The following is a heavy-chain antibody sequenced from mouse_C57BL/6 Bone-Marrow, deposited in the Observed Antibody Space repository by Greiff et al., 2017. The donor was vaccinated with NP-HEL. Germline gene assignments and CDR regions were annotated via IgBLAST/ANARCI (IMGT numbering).Heavy chain of an antibody. CDR3: ARWAPYGSSPRWYFDV. D-gene: IGHD1-1*01. CDR2: ILPGSGST. CDR1: GYTFTGYW. J-gene: IGHJ1*03. V-gene: IGHV1-9*01. Sequence: QVQLQQSGAELMKPGASVKLSCKATGYTFTGYWIEWVKQRPGHGLEWIGEILPGSGSTNYNEKFKGKATFTADTSSNTAYMQLSSLTTEDSAIDYCARWAPYGSSPRWYFDVGGTGTTVTVSS.